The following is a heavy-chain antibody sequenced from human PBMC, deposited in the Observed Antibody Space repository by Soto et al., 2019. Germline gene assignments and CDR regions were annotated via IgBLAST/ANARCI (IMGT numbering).Heavy chain of an antibody. Sequence: QVQLQESGPGLVKPSETLSLTCTVSGDSISSYYWSWIRQPPGKGLEWIGNIYHSGSTNYSPSLKRRVNVAVDTSKSQFSRKLTSVTAADTAVYSCARHYWRGGSCYLDYWCQGTLFTVSS. CDR3: ARHYWRGGSCYLDY. V-gene: IGHV4-59*08. CDR2: IYHSGST. CDR1: GDSISSYY. J-gene: IGHJ4*02. D-gene: IGHD2-15*01.